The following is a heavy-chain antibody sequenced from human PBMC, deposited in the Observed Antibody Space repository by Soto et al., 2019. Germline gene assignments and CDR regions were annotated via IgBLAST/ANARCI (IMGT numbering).Heavy chain of an antibody. J-gene: IGHJ4*02. V-gene: IGHV3-23*04. CDR3: AKGEGPRIIAAAGFDY. Sequence: EVQLVESVGGLVQPGGSLGLSCAASGFTFSSYAMSWVRQAPGKGLEWVSAISGSGGSTYYADSVKGRFTISRDNSKNTLYLQMNSLRAEDTAVYYCAKGEGPRIIAAAGFDYWGQGTLVTVSS. CDR1: GFTFSSYA. D-gene: IGHD6-13*01. CDR2: ISGSGGST.